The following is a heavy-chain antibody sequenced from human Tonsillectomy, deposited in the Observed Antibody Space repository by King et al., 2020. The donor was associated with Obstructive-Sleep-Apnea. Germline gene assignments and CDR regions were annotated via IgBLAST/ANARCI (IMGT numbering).Heavy chain of an antibody. CDR1: GFTVSRNY. Sequence: VQLVESGGGLVQPGGSLRLSCAASGFTVSRNYMTWIRQAPGKGLEWVSIIYSGGNTYYADSVKGRFTTSRVSSKNTLYLQLNSLRPEETAVYYCARERDCDSRTWGAFDVWGQGTMVTVSS. J-gene: IGHJ3*01. CDR3: ARERDCDSRTWGAFDV. V-gene: IGHV3-53*04. D-gene: IGHD2/OR15-2a*01. CDR2: IYSGGNT.